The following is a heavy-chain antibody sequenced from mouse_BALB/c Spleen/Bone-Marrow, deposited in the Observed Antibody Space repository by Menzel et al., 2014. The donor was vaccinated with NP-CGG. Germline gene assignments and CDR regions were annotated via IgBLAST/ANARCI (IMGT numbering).Heavy chain of an antibody. V-gene: IGHV5-12-1*01. CDR2: ISSGGVNT. D-gene: IGHD2-2*01. CDR3: ARQRGYAYAMDY. J-gene: IGHJ4*01. Sequence: VQLQQPGGGLVKPGGSLKLSRAASGFAFSGYDMSWVRQTPEKRLEWVAYISSGGVNTYYPDSVKGRFTISRDNAKNTLYLQMNSLKSEDTAMYYCARQRGYAYAMDYWGQGTSVTVSS. CDR1: GFAFSGYD.